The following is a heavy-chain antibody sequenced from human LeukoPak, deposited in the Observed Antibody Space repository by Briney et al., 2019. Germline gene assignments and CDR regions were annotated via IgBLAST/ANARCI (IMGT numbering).Heavy chain of an antibody. V-gene: IGHV4-61*02. CDR3: ARDGYSYGLDY. J-gene: IGHJ4*02. Sequence: PSETLSLTCTVSGGSISSGSCYWSWIRQPAGKGLEWIGRIYTSGSTNYNPSLKSRVTISVDTSKNQFSLKLSSVTAADTAVYYCARDGYSYGLDYWGQGTLVTVSS. D-gene: IGHD5-18*01. CDR1: GGSISSGSCY. CDR2: IYTSGST.